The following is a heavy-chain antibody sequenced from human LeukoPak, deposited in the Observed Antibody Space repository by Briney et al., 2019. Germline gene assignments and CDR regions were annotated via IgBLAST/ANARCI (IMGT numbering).Heavy chain of an antibody. V-gene: IGHV4-39*07. D-gene: IGHD1-14*01. CDR2: IYYSGST. Sequence: PSETLSLTCTVSGGSISSSSYYWGWIRQPPGKGPEWIGSIYYSGSTYYNPSLKSRVTISVDTSKNQFSLKLSSVTAADTAVYYCARAGTEREAFDYWGQGTLVTVSS. CDR1: GGSISSSSYY. CDR3: ARAGTEREAFDY. J-gene: IGHJ4*02.